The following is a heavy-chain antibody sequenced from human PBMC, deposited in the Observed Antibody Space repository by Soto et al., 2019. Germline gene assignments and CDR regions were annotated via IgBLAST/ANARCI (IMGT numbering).Heavy chain of an antibody. CDR2: TYYRGVT. Sequence: PSETLSFTCSVSGGSVRSWNHFWNWIRQAPGRVREWLGYTYYRGVTNYNPSLNSRVSMRVDTSKNQLSLKLTSLTPAGTAGHYSARGGEDVGYYGLDVWRQGTTVTVS. D-gene: IGHD3-10*01. CDR3: ARGGEDVGYYGLDV. V-gene: IGHV4-61*01. CDR1: GGSVRSWNHF. J-gene: IGHJ6*02.